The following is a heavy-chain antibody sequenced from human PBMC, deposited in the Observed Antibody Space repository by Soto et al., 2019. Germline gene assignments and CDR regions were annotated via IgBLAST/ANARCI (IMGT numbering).Heavy chain of an antibody. J-gene: IGHJ6*02. CDR2: IYHSGST. D-gene: IGHD3-9*01. CDR3: ARDQRVLTLRYYYYYYGMDV. Sequence: SETLSLTCSVSGYSISSGYYWGWIRQPPGKGLEWIGSIYHSGSTYYNPSLKSRVTISVDTSKNQFSLKLSSVTAADTAVYYCARDQRVLTLRYYYYYYGMDVWGQGTTVTVSS. CDR1: GYSISSGYY. V-gene: IGHV4-38-2*02.